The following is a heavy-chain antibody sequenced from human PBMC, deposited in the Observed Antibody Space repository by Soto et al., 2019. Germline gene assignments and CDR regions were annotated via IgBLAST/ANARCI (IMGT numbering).Heavy chain of an antibody. Sequence: GGSLRLSCAASGFTFSSYAMSWVRQAPGKGLEWVSAISGSGGSTYYADSVKGRFTISRDNSKNTLYLQMNSLRAEDTAVYYCASYLYCSSTSCYAFHTTDAFDIWGQGTMVTVSS. J-gene: IGHJ3*02. CDR2: ISGSGGST. CDR3: ASYLYCSSTSCYAFHTTDAFDI. V-gene: IGHV3-23*01. CDR1: GFTFSSYA. D-gene: IGHD2-2*01.